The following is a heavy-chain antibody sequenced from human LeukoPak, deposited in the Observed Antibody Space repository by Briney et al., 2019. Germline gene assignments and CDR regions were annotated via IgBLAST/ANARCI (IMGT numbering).Heavy chain of an antibody. CDR2: INPSGGNT. D-gene: IGHD6-13*01. CDR3: ASSAVAAAGTSWFDP. Sequence: GASVKVSCKASGYTFSSYYMHWVRQAPGQGLEWMGLINPSGGNTLYAQKFQGRVAMTRDTSTSTVYMELSSLRSEDTAVYYCASSAVAAAGTSWFDPWGQGTLVTVSS. J-gene: IGHJ5*02. V-gene: IGHV1-46*01. CDR1: GYTFSSYY.